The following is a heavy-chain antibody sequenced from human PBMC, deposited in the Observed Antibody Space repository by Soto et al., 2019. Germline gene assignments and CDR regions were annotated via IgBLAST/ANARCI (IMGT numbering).Heavy chain of an antibody. CDR3: ARTAIHCSGGSCYWTRDYGDYGVHLGMDV. Sequence: QVQLVQSGAEVKKPGSSVKVSCKASGGTFSSYAISWVRQAPGQGLEWMGGIIPIFGTANYAQKFQGRVTITADESTSTAYMELSSLRSEDTAVYYCARTAIHCSGGSCYWTRDYGDYGVHLGMDVWGQGTTVTVSS. CDR1: GGTFSSYA. J-gene: IGHJ6*02. V-gene: IGHV1-69*01. D-gene: IGHD2-15*01. CDR2: IIPIFGTA.